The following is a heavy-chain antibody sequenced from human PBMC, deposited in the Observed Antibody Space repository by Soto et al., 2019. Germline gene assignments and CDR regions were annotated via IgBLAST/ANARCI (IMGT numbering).Heavy chain of an antibody. CDR1: GFALSPYW. J-gene: IGHJ4*02. CDR2: INQGGSVK. Sequence: GGSLRLSCEASGFALSPYWMSWVRQAPGNGLEWVASINQGGSVKHYVDSVRGRFTISRDNAKNSLFLQMNSLSAEDTAVYYCARLTEAVTTFVYWGQGSPVTVSS. CDR3: ARLTEAVTTFVY. D-gene: IGHD1-1*01. V-gene: IGHV3-7*03.